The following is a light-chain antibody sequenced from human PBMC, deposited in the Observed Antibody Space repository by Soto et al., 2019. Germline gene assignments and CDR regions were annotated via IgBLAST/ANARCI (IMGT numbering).Light chain of an antibody. CDR1: SSDVGGYNL. CDR3: CSYAGRTSLI. J-gene: IGLJ2*01. CDR2: EVA. Sequence: QSALTQPASVSGSPGQSTTISCTGTSSDVGGYNLVSWYQHHPGKAPTLIIFEVAKRPSGVSDRFSGSKSGNTASLTISALLAEDEADYYCCSYAGRTSLIFGGGTKLPVL. V-gene: IGLV2-23*02.